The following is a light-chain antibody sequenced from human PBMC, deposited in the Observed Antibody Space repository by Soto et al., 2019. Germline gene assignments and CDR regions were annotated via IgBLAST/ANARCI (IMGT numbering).Light chain of an antibody. CDR2: GAS. J-gene: IGKJ1*01. V-gene: IGKV3-20*01. CDR3: QQYGSSPWT. CDR1: QSVSSSY. Sequence: EIVLTQSPGTLSLSPGERATLSCRASQSVSSSYLAWYQQKPGQAPRLIIYGASSRDTGIPDRFSGSGSGTEFTLTISRLEPEDFAVYYCQQYGSSPWTFGQGTKVEIK.